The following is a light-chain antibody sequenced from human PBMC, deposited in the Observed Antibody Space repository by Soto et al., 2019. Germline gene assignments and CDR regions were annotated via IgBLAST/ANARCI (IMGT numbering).Light chain of an antibody. CDR2: FAS. J-gene: IGKJ4*01. CDR3: LQGYQYPLT. CDR1: QGISVR. V-gene: IGKV1-12*01. Sequence: DIQMTQSPSSVSASVGDRVTITCRASQGISVRLAWYQHKPGQAPKLLIYFASTLASGVPSRFSGSGSGTDFTLRISSLQPEDFATYYCLQGYQYPLTFGGGTKVEIK.